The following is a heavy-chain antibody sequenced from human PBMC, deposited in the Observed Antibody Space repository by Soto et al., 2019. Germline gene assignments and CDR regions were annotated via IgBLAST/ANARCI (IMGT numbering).Heavy chain of an antibody. Sequence: GASVKVSCKASGGTFSSYAISWVRQAPGQGLEWMGGIIPIFGTANYAQKFQGRVTITADKSTSTAYMELSSLRSEDTAVYYCASPLWNYYDSSGYHLLGYWGQGTLVTVSS. CDR2: IIPIFGTA. CDR1: GGTFSSYA. CDR3: ASPLWNYYDSSGYHLLGY. D-gene: IGHD3-22*01. V-gene: IGHV1-69*06. J-gene: IGHJ4*02.